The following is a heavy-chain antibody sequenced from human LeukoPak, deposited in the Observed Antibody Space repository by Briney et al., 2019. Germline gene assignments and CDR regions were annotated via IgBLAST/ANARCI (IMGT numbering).Heavy chain of an antibody. J-gene: IGHJ4*02. CDR2: INPNTGVT. CDR3: ARLTRTDGYYFDS. CDR1: GYTFTAYY. Sequence: ASVKVSCKASGYTFTAYYMHWVRQAPGQGLEWMGQINPNTGVTNYAQKFQGRVTMTRDTSISTAYMDLSRLTSDDTAVYYCARLTRTDGYYFDSWGQGTLVTVSS. D-gene: IGHD5-24*01. V-gene: IGHV1-2*06.